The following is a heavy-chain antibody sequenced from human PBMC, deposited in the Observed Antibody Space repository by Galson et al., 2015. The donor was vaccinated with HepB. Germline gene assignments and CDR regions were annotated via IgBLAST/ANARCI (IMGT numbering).Heavy chain of an antibody. D-gene: IGHD3-22*01. CDR1: DFSVSNNY. Sequence: SLRLSCAASDFSVSNNYINWVRQAPGKGLEWVSVIYRGGSTYYPDSVRGRFTISRDNSKNTVYLQMNRLRVEDTAVYYCARDRDSSGRFRAFDIWGQGTMVTVSS. V-gene: IGHV3-53*01. J-gene: IGHJ3*02. CDR3: ARDRDSSGRFRAFDI. CDR2: IYRGGST.